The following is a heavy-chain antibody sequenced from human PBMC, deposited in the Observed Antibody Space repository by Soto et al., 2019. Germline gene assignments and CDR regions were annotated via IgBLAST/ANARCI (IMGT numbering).Heavy chain of an antibody. CDR2: IYYSGST. Sequence: QVQLQESGPGLVKPSQTLSLTCTVSGGSISSGGYYWSWIRQHPGKGLEWIGYIYYSGSTYYNPSRKSRVTIAVDTSKNQFSLKLSSVTAADTAVYCCACSTGYYNEASARFDPWGRGTLVTVSS. CDR3: ACSTGYYNEASARFDP. D-gene: IGHD3-9*01. J-gene: IGHJ5*02. V-gene: IGHV4-31*03. CDR1: GGSISSGGYY.